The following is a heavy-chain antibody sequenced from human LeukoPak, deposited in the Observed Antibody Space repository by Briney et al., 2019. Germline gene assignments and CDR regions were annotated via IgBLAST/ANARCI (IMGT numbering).Heavy chain of an antibody. D-gene: IGHD6-13*01. V-gene: IGHV1-2*02. CDR2: INPNSGGT. CDR3: ARVDSSSWAPSYYGMDV. Sequence: ASVKVSCKASGYTFTGYYMHWVRQAPGQGLEWMGWINPNSGGTNYAQKFQGRVTMTRDTSISTAYMELSRLRSDDTAVCYCARVDSSSWAPSYYGMDVWGQGTTVTVSS. J-gene: IGHJ6*02. CDR1: GYTFTGYY.